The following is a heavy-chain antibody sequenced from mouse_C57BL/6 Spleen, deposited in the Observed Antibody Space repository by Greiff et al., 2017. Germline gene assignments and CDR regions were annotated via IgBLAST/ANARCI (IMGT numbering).Heavy chain of an antibody. CDR1: GFTFNTYA. D-gene: IGHD2-4*01. CDR2: IRSKSSNYAT. J-gene: IGHJ2*01. V-gene: IGHV10-3*01. Sequence: VQLKESGGGLVQPKGSLKLSCAASGFTFNTYAMHWVRQAPGKGLEWVARIRSKSSNYATYYAASVKDRFTISRDDPKSMLYLQMNNLKTEDTAMCYCVRGDYDGDYFDYWGQGTTLTVSS. CDR3: VRGDYDGDYFDY.